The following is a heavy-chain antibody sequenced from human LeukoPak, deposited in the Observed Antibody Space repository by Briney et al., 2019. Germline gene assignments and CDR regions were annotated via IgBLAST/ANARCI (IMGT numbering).Heavy chain of an antibody. D-gene: IGHD3-9*01. V-gene: IGHV1-2*02. Sequence: ASVKVSCKASGYTFTDYYMHWVRQAPGQGLEWMGWINPNSGATNYAQKFQGRVTMTRDTSISTAYMELSSLRSDDTAVYYCARSLLRFFDWLPEKPDAFDIWGQGTMVTVSS. J-gene: IGHJ3*02. CDR2: INPNSGAT. CDR3: ARSLLRFFDWLPEKPDAFDI. CDR1: GYTFTDYY.